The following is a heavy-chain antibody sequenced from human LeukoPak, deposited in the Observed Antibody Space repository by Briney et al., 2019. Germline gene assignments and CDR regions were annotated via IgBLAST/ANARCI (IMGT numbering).Heavy chain of an antibody. CDR3: ARAGLRCSSTSCPFDY. CDR1: GGTFSSYT. CDR2: IIPILGIA. V-gene: IGHV1-69*02. J-gene: IGHJ4*02. Sequence: SVKISCKASGGTFSSYTISWVRQAPGQGLEWMGRIIPILGIANYAQKFQGRVTITADKSTSTAYMELSSLTSEDTAVYYCARAGLRCSSTSCPFDYWGQGTLVTVSS. D-gene: IGHD2-2*01.